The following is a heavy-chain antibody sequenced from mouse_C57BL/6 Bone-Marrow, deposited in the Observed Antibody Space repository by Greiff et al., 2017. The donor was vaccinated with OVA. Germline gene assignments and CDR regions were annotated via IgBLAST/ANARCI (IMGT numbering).Heavy chain of an antibody. CDR1: GFNIKDDY. J-gene: IGHJ2*01. CDR2: IDPENGDT. Sequence: EVQLVESGAELVRPGASVKLSCTASGFNIKDDYMHWVKQRPEQGLEWIGWIDPENGDTEYASKFQGKATITADTSSNTAYLQLSSLTSEDTAVYYCTTPVVAYYFDYWGQGTTLTVSS. V-gene: IGHV14-4*01. D-gene: IGHD1-1*01. CDR3: TTPVVAYYFDY.